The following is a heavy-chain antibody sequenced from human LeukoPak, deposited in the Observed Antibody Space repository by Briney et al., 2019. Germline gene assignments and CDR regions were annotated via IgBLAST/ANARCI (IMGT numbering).Heavy chain of an antibody. V-gene: IGHV1-18*04. CDR1: DYTFNMHS. Sequence: ASVKVSCKASDYTFNMHSIIWVRQAPGQGLEWMGWISAYNGNTNYAQKLQGRVTMTTDTSTSTAYMELRSLRSDDTAVYYCARDWGFYSSSWTNWFDPWGQGTLVTVSS. CDR3: ARDWGFYSSSWTNWFDP. D-gene: IGHD6-13*01. J-gene: IGHJ5*02. CDR2: ISAYNGNT.